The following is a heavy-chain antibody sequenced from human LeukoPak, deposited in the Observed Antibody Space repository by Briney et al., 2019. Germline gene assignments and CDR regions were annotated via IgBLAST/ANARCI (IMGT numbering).Heavy chain of an antibody. CDR2: ISDTT. CDR1: GFIFGNYA. V-gene: IGHV3-23*01. CDR3: TKILSAMYFDL. J-gene: IGHJ2*01. Sequence: GGSLRLSCAASGFIFGNYAVNWVRQAPGKGLEWVSTISDTTYYADSVKGRFTISRDNSRSTLFLQMNNLRAEDTAVYYCTKILSAMYFDLWGRGALVTVSP. D-gene: IGHD3-3*01.